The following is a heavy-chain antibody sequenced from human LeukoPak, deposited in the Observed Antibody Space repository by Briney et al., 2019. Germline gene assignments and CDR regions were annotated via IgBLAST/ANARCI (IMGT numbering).Heavy chain of an antibody. Sequence: SETLSLTCTVSGYSISSGYYWDWIRQPPGKGLEWIGSIYHSGSTYYNPSLKSRVTISVDTSKNQFSPKLSSVTAADTAVYYCASSPGIAVASHRDYWGQGTLVTVSS. CDR2: IYHSGST. CDR3: ASSPGIAVASHRDY. J-gene: IGHJ4*02. D-gene: IGHD6-19*01. CDR1: GYSISSGYY. V-gene: IGHV4-38-2*02.